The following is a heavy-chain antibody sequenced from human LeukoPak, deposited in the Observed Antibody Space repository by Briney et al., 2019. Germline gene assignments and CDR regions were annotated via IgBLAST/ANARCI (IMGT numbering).Heavy chain of an antibody. CDR3: ARYTYSGSYYGPGGDYYYYMDV. Sequence: ASVKVSCKASGYTFTSYGISWVRQAPGQGLEWMGWISAYNGNTNYAQKLQGRVTMTTDTSTSTAYMELRSLRSDDTAVYYCARYTYSGSYYGPGGDYYYYMDVWGKGTTVTVSS. D-gene: IGHD1-26*01. CDR1: GYTFTSYG. CDR2: ISAYNGNT. V-gene: IGHV1-18*01. J-gene: IGHJ6*03.